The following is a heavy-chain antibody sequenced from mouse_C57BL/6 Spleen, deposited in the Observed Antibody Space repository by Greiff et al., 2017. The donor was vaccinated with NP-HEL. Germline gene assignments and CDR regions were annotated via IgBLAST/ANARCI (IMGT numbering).Heavy chain of an antibody. CDR3: ARWGITMVVAYWYFDV. J-gene: IGHJ1*03. CDR1: Y. CDR2: IDPEDGET. D-gene: IGHD1-1*01. V-gene: IGHV14-2*01. Sequence: VQLQQSGAELVKPGASVKLSYYMHWVKQRTEQGLEWIGRIDPEDGETKYAPKFQGKATITADTSSNTAYLQLSSLTSEDTAVYYCARWGITMVVAYWYFDVWGTETTVTVSS.